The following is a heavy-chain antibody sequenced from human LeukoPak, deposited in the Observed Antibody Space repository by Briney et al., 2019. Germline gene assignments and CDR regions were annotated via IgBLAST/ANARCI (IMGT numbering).Heavy chain of an antibody. D-gene: IGHD6-19*01. V-gene: IGHV3-74*01. CDR2: INSDGSRT. CDR1: GFTFSTYW. J-gene: IGHJ3*02. Sequence: QPGGSLRLSCAASGFTFSTYWMHWVRQAPGKGLVWVSLINSDGSRTTYADSVNGRFTISRDNAKNTLYPQMNSLITDATTAVYCARPETQYSSGLDGFDIWGQGTMVTVSS. CDR3: ARPETQYSSGLDGFDI.